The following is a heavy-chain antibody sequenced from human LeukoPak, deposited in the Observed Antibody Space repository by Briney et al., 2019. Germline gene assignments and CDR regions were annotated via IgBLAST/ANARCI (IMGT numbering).Heavy chain of an antibody. CDR3: ARISSSNWYNERGAFDV. CDR1: GGSISSYY. Sequence: SETLSLTCTVSGGSISSYYWSWIRQPPGKGLEWIGYIYYSGSTNYNPSLKSRVTISVDTSKNQFSLKLRSVTAADTAVYYCARISSSNWYNERGAFDVWGQGTMVTVSA. D-gene: IGHD6-13*01. V-gene: IGHV4-59*01. J-gene: IGHJ3*01. CDR2: IYYSGST.